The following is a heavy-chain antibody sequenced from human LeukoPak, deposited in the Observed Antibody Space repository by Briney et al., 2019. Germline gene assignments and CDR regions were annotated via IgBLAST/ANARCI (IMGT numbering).Heavy chain of an antibody. V-gene: IGHV1-18*01. Sequence: GASVKVSCKASGYTFTSDGISWVRQAPGQGLEWMGWISAYNGNTNYAQKLQGRVTMTTDTPTSTAYMELRSLRSADARVYYCAREGGSYYSDYWGQGTLVTVPS. J-gene: IGHJ4*01. CDR3: AREGGSYYSDY. CDR2: ISAYNGNT. D-gene: IGHD1-26*01. CDR1: GYTFTSDG.